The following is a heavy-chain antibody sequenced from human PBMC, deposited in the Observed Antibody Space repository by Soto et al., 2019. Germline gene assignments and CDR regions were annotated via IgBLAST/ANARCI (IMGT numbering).Heavy chain of an antibody. Sequence: QVQLVQSGAEVKKPGASVKVSCTASGYTFISYGISWVRQAPGQGLEWEGWMSAFTGKADYAQLFQDRVTMTTGTSTSTAYMELRSLRSDDTAVYYCARDQRYYGSGYYYSDSWGQGTLVTVSS. CDR3: ARDQRYYGSGYYYSDS. CDR2: MSAFTGKA. V-gene: IGHV1-18*04. J-gene: IGHJ1*01. CDR1: GYTFISYG. D-gene: IGHD3-10*01.